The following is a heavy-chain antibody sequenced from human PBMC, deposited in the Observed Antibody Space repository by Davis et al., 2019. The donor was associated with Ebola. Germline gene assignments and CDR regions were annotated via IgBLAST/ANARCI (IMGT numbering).Heavy chain of an antibody. J-gene: IGHJ4*02. CDR1: GFTFSGFW. D-gene: IGHD6-6*01. CDR3: ARRSSQALD. V-gene: IGHV3-7*01. CDR2: IKQDGSEK. Sequence: GGSLRLSCAASGFTFSGFWMSWVRQAPGKGLEWVANIKQDGSEKYYVDSVKGRFTISRDNAKNSLYLQMNSLRAEDTAVYYCARRSSQALDWGQGTLVTVSS.